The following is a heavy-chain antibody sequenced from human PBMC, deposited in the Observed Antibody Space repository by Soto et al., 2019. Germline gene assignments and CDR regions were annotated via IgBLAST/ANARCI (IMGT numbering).Heavy chain of an antibody. CDR3: ARRYGSAFDI. V-gene: IGHV4-59*01. J-gene: IGHJ3*02. D-gene: IGHD4-17*01. Sequence: SETLSLTCAVYGGSFSSYYWSWIRQPPGKGLEWIGYIYYSGSTNYNPSLKSRVTISVDTSKNQFSLKLSSVTAADTAVYYCARRYGSAFDIWGQGTVVTVSS. CDR2: IYYSGST. CDR1: GGSFSSYY.